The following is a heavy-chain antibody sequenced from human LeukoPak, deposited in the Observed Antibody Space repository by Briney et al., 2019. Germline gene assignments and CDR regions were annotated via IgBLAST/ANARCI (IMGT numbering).Heavy chain of an antibody. Sequence: SETLSLTCAVYGGSFSGYYWSWIRQPRGKGLEWIGEINHSGSTNYNPSLKSRVTISVDTSKNQFSLKLSSVTAADTAVYYCARSERGVRGVTIKFYYWGHGTLVTVSS. V-gene: IGHV4-34*01. CDR1: GGSFSGYY. D-gene: IGHD3-10*01. J-gene: IGHJ4*01. CDR3: ARSERGVRGVTIKFYY. CDR2: INHSGST.